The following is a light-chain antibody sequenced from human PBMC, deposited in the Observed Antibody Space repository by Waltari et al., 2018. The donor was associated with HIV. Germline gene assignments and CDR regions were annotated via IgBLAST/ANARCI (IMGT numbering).Light chain of an antibody. J-gene: IGKJ1*01. CDR2: GAS. CDR3: QQYNKWPPT. CDR1: QSFSSN. V-gene: IGKV3-15*01. Sequence: EIVMTQSPATLSVSPGERASLSCRASQSFSSNLAWYQQKPGQAPRLLIYGASTRATGIPARFSGSGSGTEFTRTISSLQSEDFAVYYCQQYNKWPPTFGQGTKVEIK.